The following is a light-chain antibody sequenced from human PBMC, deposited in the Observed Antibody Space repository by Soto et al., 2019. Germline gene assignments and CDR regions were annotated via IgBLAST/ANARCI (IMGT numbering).Light chain of an antibody. J-gene: IGLJ2*01. CDR2: EVS. CDR1: SSDVGGYKY. V-gene: IGLV2-14*01. Sequence: QSVLTQPPSASGSPGQSVTISCTGTSSDVGGYKYVSWYQQYPGKAPKLLIYEVSNRPSGVSSRFSGSKSGNTASLTISGLQAEDEADYYCSSYINSITFVVFGGGTKLTVL. CDR3: SSYINSITFVV.